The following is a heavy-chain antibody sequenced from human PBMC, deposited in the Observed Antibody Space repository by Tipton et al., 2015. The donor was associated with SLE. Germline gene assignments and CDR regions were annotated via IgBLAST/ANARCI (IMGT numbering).Heavy chain of an antibody. J-gene: IGHJ4*02. D-gene: IGHD7-27*01. CDR3: ASKLGIYPDY. V-gene: IGHV4-39*07. CDR1: GGSISSGSYY. CDR2: INHSGST. Sequence: TLSLTCTVSGGSISSGSYYWSWIRQPPGKGLEWIGEINHSGSTNYNPSLKSRVTISVDTSKNQFSLKLSSVTAADTAVYYCASKLGIYPDYWGQGTLVTVSS.